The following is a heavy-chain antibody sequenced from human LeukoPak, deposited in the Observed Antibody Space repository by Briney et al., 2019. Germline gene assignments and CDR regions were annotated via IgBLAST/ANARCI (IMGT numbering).Heavy chain of an antibody. D-gene: IGHD6-19*01. Sequence: GGSLRLSCAASGFTFSSYGMHGCRQPPAKRLEWGAVISYDGSNKYYADSVKGRFTISRDNSKNTLYLQMNSLRAEDTAVYYCAKDLGQWLVFHGRDVWGQGPTVTVSS. CDR2: ISYDGSNK. V-gene: IGHV3-30*18. CDR1: GFTFSSYG. J-gene: IGHJ6*02. CDR3: AKDLGQWLVFHGRDV.